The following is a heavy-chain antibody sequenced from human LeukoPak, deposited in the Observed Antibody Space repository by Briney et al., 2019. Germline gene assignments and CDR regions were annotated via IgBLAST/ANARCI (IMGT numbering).Heavy chain of an antibody. CDR3: AKNGILTMYYFDY. J-gene: IGHJ4*02. CDR1: GFTFSSYG. Sequence: GSLRLSCAASGFTFSSYGMHWVRQAPGKGLEWVAVISYDGSNKYYADSVKGRFTISRDNSKNTLYLQMNSLRAEDTAVYYCAKNGILTMYYFDYWGQGTLVTVSS. D-gene: IGHD3-9*01. V-gene: IGHV3-30*18. CDR2: ISYDGSNK.